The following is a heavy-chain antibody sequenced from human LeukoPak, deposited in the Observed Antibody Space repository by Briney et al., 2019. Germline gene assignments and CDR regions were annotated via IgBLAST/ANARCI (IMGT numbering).Heavy chain of an antibody. Sequence: GGPLRLSCAASGFTFSSYSMNWVRQAPGKGLEWVSSISSSSSYIYYADSVKGRFTISRDNAKNSLYLQMNSLRAEDTAVYYCARDHDYGALDYWGQGTLVIVSS. CDR1: GFTFSSYS. CDR3: ARDHDYGALDY. V-gene: IGHV3-21*01. CDR2: ISSSSSYI. J-gene: IGHJ4*02. D-gene: IGHD4-17*01.